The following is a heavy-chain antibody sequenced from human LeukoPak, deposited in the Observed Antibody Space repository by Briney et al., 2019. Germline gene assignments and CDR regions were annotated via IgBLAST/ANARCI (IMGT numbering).Heavy chain of an antibody. CDR3: ARGVWPDIVVVPAAIDWFDP. J-gene: IGHJ5*02. CDR2: ISTSSSYI. D-gene: IGHD2-2*02. V-gene: IGHV3-21*01. Sequence: PGGSLRLSCAASGFTFSTFSMNWVRQAPGKGLEWVSSISTSSSYIYYADSVKGRFTISRDNAKNSLYLQMNSLRAEDTAVYYCARGVWPDIVVVPAAIDWFDPWGQGTLVTVSS. CDR1: GFTFSTFS.